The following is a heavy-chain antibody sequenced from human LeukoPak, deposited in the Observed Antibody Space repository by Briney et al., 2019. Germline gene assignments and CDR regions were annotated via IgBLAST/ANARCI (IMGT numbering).Heavy chain of an antibody. J-gene: IGHJ4*02. Sequence: PGGSLRLSCAVSGFTFSSYGMHWVRQAPGKGLEWVAFIRYDGSNKYYADSVKGRFTISRDNSKNTLYLQMNSLRAEDTAVYYCAKTSGSYLQSPSGYWGQGTLVTVSS. D-gene: IGHD1-26*01. V-gene: IGHV3-30*02. CDR1: GFTFSSYG. CDR3: AKTSGSYLQSPSGY. CDR2: IRYDGSNK.